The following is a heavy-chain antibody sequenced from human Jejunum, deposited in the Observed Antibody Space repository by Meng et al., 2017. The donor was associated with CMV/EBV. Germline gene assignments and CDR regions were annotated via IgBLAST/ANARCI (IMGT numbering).Heavy chain of an antibody. CDR3: ARTPNDRGRYGMDV. Sequence: VTGDSINNYYWTWSRRTPGKGLEWIVYAYYGGSTIYNPPFKSRVSISLDTSNNQISLKLASVTAADTAVYYCARTPNDRGRYGMDVWGPGTTVTVSS. D-gene: IGHD3-22*01. V-gene: IGHV4-59*12. CDR2: AYYGGST. CDR1: GDSINNYY. J-gene: IGHJ6*02.